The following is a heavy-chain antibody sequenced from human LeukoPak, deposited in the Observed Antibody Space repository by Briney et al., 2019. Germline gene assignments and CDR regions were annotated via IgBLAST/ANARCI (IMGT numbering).Heavy chain of an antibody. V-gene: IGHV3-11*04. J-gene: IGHJ3*02. Sequence: GGSLRLSCAASGFTFSDYYMSWIRQAPGKGLEWVSYISSSGSTIYYADSMKGRFTISRDNARNSLYLQMNSLRAEDTAMYFCARDSNPYCSGGSCTAFDIWGQGTMVTVSS. CDR2: ISSSGSTI. CDR1: GFTFSDYY. CDR3: ARDSNPYCSGGSCTAFDI. D-gene: IGHD2-15*01.